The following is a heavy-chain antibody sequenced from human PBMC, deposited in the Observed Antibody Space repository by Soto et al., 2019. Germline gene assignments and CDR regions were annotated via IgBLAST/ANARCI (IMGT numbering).Heavy chain of an antibody. D-gene: IGHD4-17*01. CDR3: ARDSGYGDPFDY. CDR1: GGYITNYY. V-gene: IGHV4-59*01. CDR2: IFYSGNT. Sequence: SETLSLTCTVSGGYITNYYWSWIRQPPGKGLEWIGYIFYSGNTNYNPSLRSRVTISVDTSKNQFSLRLSSVTASDTAVYYCARDSGYGDPFDYWGQGTLVTVSS. J-gene: IGHJ4*02.